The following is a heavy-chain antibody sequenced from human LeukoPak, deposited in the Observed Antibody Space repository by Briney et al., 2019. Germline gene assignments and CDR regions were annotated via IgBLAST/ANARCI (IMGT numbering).Heavy chain of an antibody. D-gene: IGHD3-3*01. Sequence: GASVKVSCKASGYTFTNYGISWVRQAPGQGLEWMGWISTYNGNTNYAQKLQGRVTMTTDTSTSTAYMELRRLRSDDTAVYYCASGLGEIFGVVTPTPLPFYYYYMDVWGKGTTVTVSS. CDR1: GYTFTNYG. V-gene: IGHV1-18*01. J-gene: IGHJ6*03. CDR3: ASGLGEIFGVVTPTPLPFYYYYMDV. CDR2: ISTYNGNT.